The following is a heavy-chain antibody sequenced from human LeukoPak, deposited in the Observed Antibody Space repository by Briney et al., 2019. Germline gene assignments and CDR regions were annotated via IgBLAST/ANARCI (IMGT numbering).Heavy chain of an antibody. CDR3: AKDGRGGYYTY. CDR1: GFTFSSYA. J-gene: IGHJ4*02. CDR2: ISGSGGST. D-gene: IGHD3-3*01. V-gene: IGHV3-23*01. Sequence: QTGGSLRLSCAASGFTFSSYAMSWVRQAPGKGLEWVSAISGSGGSTYYADSVKGRFTISRDNSKNTLYLQMNSPRAEDTAVYYCAKDGRGGYYTYWGQGTLVTVSS.